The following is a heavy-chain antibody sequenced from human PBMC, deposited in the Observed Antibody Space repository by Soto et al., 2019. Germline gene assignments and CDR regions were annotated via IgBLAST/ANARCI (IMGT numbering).Heavy chain of an antibody. CDR1: GGSISSYY. CDR3: AREAEGVLRFLEWLPYYYGMDV. J-gene: IGHJ6*02. CDR2: IYTSGST. D-gene: IGHD3-3*01. V-gene: IGHV4-4*07. Sequence: ASETLSLTCTVSGGSISSYYWSWIRQPAGKGLEWIGRIYTSGSTNYNPSLKSRVTMSVDTSKNQFSLKLSSVTAADTAVYYCAREAEGVLRFLEWLPYYYGMDVWGQGTTVTVSS.